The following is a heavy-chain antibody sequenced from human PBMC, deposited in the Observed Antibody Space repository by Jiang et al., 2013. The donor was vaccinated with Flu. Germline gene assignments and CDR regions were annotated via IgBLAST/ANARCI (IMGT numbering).Heavy chain of an antibody. V-gene: IGHV4-59*01. CDR3: ARHTRYDAGNYPYFPLDV. D-gene: IGHD2/OR15-2a*01. Sequence: GPGLVKPSETLSLTCTVSGASISSYYWSWIRQPPEKGLEWIAYIHYTGSTNYNPSLKSRLTLSVDTSNNQLSLRLSSVTAADTGIYYCARHTRYDAGNYPYFPLDVWGRGTTVTVSS. CDR2: IHYTGST. CDR1: GASISSYY. J-gene: IGHJ6*02.